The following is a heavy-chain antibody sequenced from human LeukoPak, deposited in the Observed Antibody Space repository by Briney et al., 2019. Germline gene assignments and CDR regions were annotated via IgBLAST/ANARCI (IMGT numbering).Heavy chain of an antibody. D-gene: IGHD3-3*01. CDR3: AKPRGGYYFDY. CDR1: GFTFSVYV. Sequence: GGSLRLSCAASGFTFSVYVMHWVRQGPGKGLEWVALISHDGSNKNYTDSVKGRFAISRDNSKNTVYLQMNSLRPEDTAVYYCAKPRGGYYFDYWGQGTLVTVSS. CDR2: ISHDGSNK. J-gene: IGHJ4*02. V-gene: IGHV3-30*18.